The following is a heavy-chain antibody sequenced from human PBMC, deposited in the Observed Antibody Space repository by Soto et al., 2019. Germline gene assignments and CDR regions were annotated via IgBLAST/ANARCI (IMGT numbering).Heavy chain of an antibody. CDR2: IIPILGIA. J-gene: IGHJ5*02. CDR1: GGTFSSYT. D-gene: IGHD3-22*01. Sequence: QVQLVQSGAEVKKPGSSVKVSCKASGGTFSSYTISWVRQAPGQGLEWMGRIIPILGIANYAQKFQGRVTMTADKSTSTAYMELSSLRSEDTAVYYCARSGGVYYYDSSLTVGWFDRWGQGTLVTVSS. V-gene: IGHV1-69*02. CDR3: ARSGGVYYYDSSLTVGWFDR.